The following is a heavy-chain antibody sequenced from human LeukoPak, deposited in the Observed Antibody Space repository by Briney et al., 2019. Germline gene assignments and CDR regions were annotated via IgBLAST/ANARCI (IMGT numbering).Heavy chain of an antibody. J-gene: IGHJ5*02. CDR3: ARVGDYSPRGWFDP. CDR1: GYTFTSYY. V-gene: IGHV1-46*01. Sequence: ASVKVSCKASGYTFTSYYIHWVRQAPGQGLEWMGIINPSGGSTTYAQKFQGRVTMTRDMSTRTLYMELSSLGSEDTAFYYCARVGDYSPRGWFDPWGQGTLVTVSS. CDR2: INPSGGST. D-gene: IGHD4-11*01.